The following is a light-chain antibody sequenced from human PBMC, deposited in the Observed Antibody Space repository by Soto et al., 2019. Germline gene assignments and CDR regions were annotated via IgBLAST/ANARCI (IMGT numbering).Light chain of an antibody. Sequence: EIVLTQSPGTLSLSPGERATLSCRASQSVSSSYLAWYQRKPGQAPRLLIYGASSRATGIPDRFSGGGSGTDFTLTISRLEPEDFAVYYCQQHDILPITFGQGTRLEIK. V-gene: IGKV3-20*01. CDR2: GAS. CDR1: QSVSSSY. CDR3: QQHDILPIT. J-gene: IGKJ5*01.